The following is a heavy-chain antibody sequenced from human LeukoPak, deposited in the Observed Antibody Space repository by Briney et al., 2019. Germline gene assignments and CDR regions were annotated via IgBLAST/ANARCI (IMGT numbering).Heavy chain of an antibody. CDR1: GGSISSYY. J-gene: IGHJ4*02. Sequence: PSETLSLTCTVSGGSISSYYWSWIRQPPGKGLEWIGYIYYSGSTNYNPSLKSRVTISVDTSKNQFSLKLSSVTAADTAVYYCASDCGGDCYNSDYWGQGTLVTVSS. D-gene: IGHD2-21*02. CDR3: ASDCGGDCYNSDY. V-gene: IGHV4-59*08. CDR2: IYYSGST.